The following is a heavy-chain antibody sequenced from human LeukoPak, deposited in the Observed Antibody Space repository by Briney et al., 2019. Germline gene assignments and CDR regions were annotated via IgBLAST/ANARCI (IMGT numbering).Heavy chain of an antibody. Sequence: SETLSLTCAVYGGSFSGYYWSWIRQPPGKGLEWIGEINHSGSTNYNPSLKSRVTISVDASKSQFSLKLSSVTAADTAVYYCARGPRGRYSSRIDIWGQGTMVTVSS. CDR1: GGSFSGYY. J-gene: IGHJ3*02. CDR2: INHSGST. V-gene: IGHV4-34*01. D-gene: IGHD6-13*01. CDR3: ARGPRGRYSSRIDI.